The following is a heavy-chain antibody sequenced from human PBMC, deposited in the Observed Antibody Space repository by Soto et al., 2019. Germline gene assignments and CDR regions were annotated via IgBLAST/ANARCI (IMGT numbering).Heavy chain of an antibody. V-gene: IGHV1-24*01. CDR1: GYTLTELS. CDR2: FDPEDGET. J-gene: IGHJ5*02. D-gene: IGHD5-12*01. CDR3: ATDHTYSGYDLNWFDP. Sequence: ASVKVSCKVSGYTLTELSMHWVRQAPGKGLEWMGGFDPEDGETIYAQKFQGRVTMTEDTSTDTAYMELSSLRSEDTAVYYCATDHTYSGYDLNWFDPWGQGTLVTVSS.